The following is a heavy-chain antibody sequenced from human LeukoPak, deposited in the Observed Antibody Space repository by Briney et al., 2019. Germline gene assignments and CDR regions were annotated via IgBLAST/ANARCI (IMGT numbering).Heavy chain of an antibody. CDR2: ISWNSGSI. J-gene: IGHJ4*02. D-gene: IGHD5-24*01. CDR3: AKEGGDGYNTGFDY. CDR1: GFTFDDYA. V-gene: IGHV3-9*03. Sequence: GGSLRLSCAASGFTFDDYAMHWVRQAPGKGLEWVSGISWNSGSIGYADSVKGRFTISRDNAKNSLYLQMNSLRAEDMALYYCAKEGGDGYNTGFDYWGQGTLVTVSS.